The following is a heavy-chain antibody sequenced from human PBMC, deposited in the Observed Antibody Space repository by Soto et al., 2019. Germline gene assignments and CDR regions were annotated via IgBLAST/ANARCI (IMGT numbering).Heavy chain of an antibody. CDR1: GFTFSSYE. CDR3: ARRGGIHAFDI. D-gene: IGHD6-25*01. V-gene: IGHV3-48*03. CDR2: IFSSGSTI. J-gene: IGHJ3*02. Sequence: EVQLVESGGGLVQPGGSLRLSCVASGFTFSSYEMNWVRQAPGKGLEWLSYIFSSGSTIDYADSVKGRFTISRDNAKNSLYLQMTSLRVEDTAVYYCARRGGIHAFDIWGQGTMVTVSS.